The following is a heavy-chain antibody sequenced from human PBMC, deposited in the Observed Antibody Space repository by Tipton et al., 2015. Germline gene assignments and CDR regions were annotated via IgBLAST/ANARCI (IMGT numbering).Heavy chain of an antibody. CDR1: GASVTGGSYY. V-gene: IGHV4-31*03. CDR2: IYFSGST. J-gene: IGHJ4*02. Sequence: TLSLTCTVSGASVTGGSYYWSWIRQPPGKGLEWIGHIYFSGSTFYSPSLKSRVTISADTSKNQFSLKLSSVTAADTAVYYCASTAGVVATLDYWGQGTLVTVSS. CDR3: ASTAGVVATLDY. D-gene: IGHD5-12*01.